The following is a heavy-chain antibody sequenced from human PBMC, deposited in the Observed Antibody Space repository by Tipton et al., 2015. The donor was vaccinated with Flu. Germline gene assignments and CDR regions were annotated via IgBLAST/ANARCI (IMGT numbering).Heavy chain of an antibody. CDR1: GFTFSSYS. CDR2: ISSSSSYI. J-gene: IGHJ4*02. D-gene: IGHD2-21*01. CDR3: VAFCGGACYTLNY. Sequence: SLRLSCAASGFTFSSYSMNWVRQAPGKGLEWVSSISSSSSYIYYADSVKGRFTISRDNAKNSLYLQMNSLRAEDTAVYYCVAFCGGACYTLNYWGQGTLVTVSS. V-gene: IGHV3-21*04.